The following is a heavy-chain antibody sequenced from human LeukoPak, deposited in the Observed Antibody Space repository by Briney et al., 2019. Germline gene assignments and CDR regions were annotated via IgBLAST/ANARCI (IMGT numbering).Heavy chain of an antibody. J-gene: IGHJ6*02. CDR3: AKNTWKSSDSGRGRMDV. Sequence: GGSLRLSCAASGFSFSHYSMTWARQASGKGLEWISYIGVGGRPTNYADSVKARFTISRDDAQNSLYLQMNSLRAEDTAVYYCAKNTWKSSDSGRGRMDVWGQGTTVTVSS. V-gene: IGHV3-48*01. CDR2: IGVGGRPT. CDR1: GFSFSHYS. D-gene: IGHD3-10*01.